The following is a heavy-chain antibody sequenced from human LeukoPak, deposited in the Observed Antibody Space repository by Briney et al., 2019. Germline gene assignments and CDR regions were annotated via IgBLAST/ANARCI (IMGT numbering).Heavy chain of an antibody. CDR2: IYYRGTA. CDR3: ARLPRYGGYDHFDY. J-gene: IGHJ4*02. Sequence: SETLSLTCTVSGDSIDSYYWSWIRQPPGKGLEWIGYIYYRGTASYNPFLKSRVTISVDTSKDQFSLKLNSVTAADTAVYYCARLPRYGGYDHFDYWGQGILVIVSS. CDR1: GDSIDSYY. V-gene: IGHV4-59*12. D-gene: IGHD5-12*01.